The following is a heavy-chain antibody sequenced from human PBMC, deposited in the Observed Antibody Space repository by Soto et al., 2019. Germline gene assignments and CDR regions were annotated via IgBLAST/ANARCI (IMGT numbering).Heavy chain of an antibody. J-gene: IGHJ6*02. CDR2: INPSGDST. V-gene: IGHV1-46*01. CDR3: ARGEAAALTYYYYYYGMDV. Sequence: ASVKVSCKASGYTFTSYYMHWVRQAPGQGLEWMGIINPSGDSTSYAQKFQGRVTMTRDTSTSTVYMELSSLRSEDTAVYYCARGEAAALTYYYYYYGMDVWGQGTTVTVSS. CDR1: GYTFTSYY. D-gene: IGHD6-13*01.